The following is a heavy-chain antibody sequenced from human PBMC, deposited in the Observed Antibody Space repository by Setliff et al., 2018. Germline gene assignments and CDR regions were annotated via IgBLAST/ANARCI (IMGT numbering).Heavy chain of an antibody. J-gene: IGHJ3*02. D-gene: IGHD6-19*01. CDR3: ARDPEQWLVRSYAFDI. CDR1: GFTFSSYA. Sequence: GGSLRLSCAASGFTFSSYAMSWIRQAPGKGLEWVSYISSSSSYTNYADSVKGRFTISRDNAKNSLYLQMNSLRAEDTAVYYCARDPEQWLVRSYAFDIWGQGTMVTVSS. V-gene: IGHV3-11*05. CDR2: ISSSSSYT.